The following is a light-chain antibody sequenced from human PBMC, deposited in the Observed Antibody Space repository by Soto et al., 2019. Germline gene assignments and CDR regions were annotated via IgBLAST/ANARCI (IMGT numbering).Light chain of an antibody. CDR1: SSDFGNYNL. J-gene: IGLJ1*01. CDR3: CSYAGDSYV. Sequence: QSLLTQPASVSGSPGQSITISCTGTSSDFGNYNLVSWYQQHPGKAPKLMIYDVSKRPSGVSNRFSGSKSGNTASLTISRLQADDEADYYCCSYAGDSYVFGTGTKVTVL. CDR2: DVS. V-gene: IGLV2-23*02.